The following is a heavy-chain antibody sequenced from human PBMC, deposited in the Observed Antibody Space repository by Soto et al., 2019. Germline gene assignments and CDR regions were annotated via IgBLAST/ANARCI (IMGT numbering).Heavy chain of an antibody. Sequence: SETLSLTCTVSGGSISSSSYYWGWIRQPPGKGLEWIGSIYYSGSTYYNPSLKSRVTISVDTSKNQFSLKLSSVTAADTAVYYCARPIGPYCSSTSCYRLAFDIWGQGTMVTVSS. CDR2: IYYSGST. V-gene: IGHV4-39*01. J-gene: IGHJ3*02. CDR1: GGSISSSSYY. CDR3: ARPIGPYCSSTSCYRLAFDI. D-gene: IGHD2-2*01.